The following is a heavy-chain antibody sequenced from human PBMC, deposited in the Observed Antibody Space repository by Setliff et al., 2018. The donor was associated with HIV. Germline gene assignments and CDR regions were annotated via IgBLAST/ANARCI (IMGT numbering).Heavy chain of an antibody. V-gene: IGHV7-4-1*02. CDR1: GYTFTTYA. Sequence: ASVKVSCKASGYTFTTYAVNWVRQAPGHGLEWMGWINTNTGDPTYAQGFTGRFVFSLDTSANTAYLQISSLKAEDTAVYYCARDDHSGSPKGFWPWTFDIWGQGTMVTVSS. CDR2: INTNTGDP. D-gene: IGHD1-26*01. J-gene: IGHJ3*02. CDR3: ARDDHSGSPKGFWPWTFDI.